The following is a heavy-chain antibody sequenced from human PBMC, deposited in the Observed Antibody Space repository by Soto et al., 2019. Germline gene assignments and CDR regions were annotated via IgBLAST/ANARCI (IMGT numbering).Heavy chain of an antibody. CDR2: IYYSGTT. V-gene: IGHV4-59*11. CDR1: SGSIGTHF. D-gene: IGHD3-16*01. J-gene: IGHJ3*02. CDR3: ARGRGDTYDAFDI. Sequence: QVQLRESGPGLVKPSETLSLTCTVSSGSIGTHFWSWIRQPPGKGLEWIGYIYYSGTTNYNPSLKSRVTIFLDTSKNQSSLRLSSVTAADTAVYYCARGRGDTYDAFDIWGQGTLVTVSS.